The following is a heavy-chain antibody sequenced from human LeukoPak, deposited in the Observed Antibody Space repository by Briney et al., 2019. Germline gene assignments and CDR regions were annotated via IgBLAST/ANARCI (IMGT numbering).Heavy chain of an antibody. CDR3: AKGKYSSCWYVFDY. CDR2: IIGSDDST. J-gene: IGHJ4*02. Sequence: VGSLRLSCAASGFTFSSDVMSWVRQGPGKGLEWVSTIIGSDDSTYYADSVKGRFTISRDNSKNTLYLQTNSLRAEDTAVYYCAKGKYSSCWYVFDYWGEGTLVTVSS. D-gene: IGHD6-19*01. V-gene: IGHV3-23*01. CDR1: GFTFSSDV.